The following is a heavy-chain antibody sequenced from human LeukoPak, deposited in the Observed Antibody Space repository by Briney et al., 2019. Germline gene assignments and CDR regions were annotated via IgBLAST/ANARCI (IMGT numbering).Heavy chain of an antibody. CDR3: AGSPKYSSSWYEYFQH. Sequence: GGSLRLSCAASGFTFSSYAMHWVRQAPGKGLEWVAAISHDGSNKYHADSVKGRFTISRDNSKNTVYLQMNSLRAEDTAVYFCAGSPKYSSSWYEYFQHWGQGSLVTVSS. V-gene: IGHV3-30*01. D-gene: IGHD6-13*01. CDR2: ISHDGSNK. CDR1: GFTFSSYA. J-gene: IGHJ1*01.